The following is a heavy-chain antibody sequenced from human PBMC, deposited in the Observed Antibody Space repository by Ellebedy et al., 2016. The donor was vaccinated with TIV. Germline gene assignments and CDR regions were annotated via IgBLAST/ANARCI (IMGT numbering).Heavy chain of an antibody. D-gene: IGHD6-19*01. J-gene: IGHJ4*02. V-gene: IGHV4-59*01. Sequence: MPSETLSLTCTVSGGPISSYYWTWIRQPPGKGLEWVGYIYNTGSPSYNPSLKSRVTISLDTSKNQFSLKMSSVTVADTALYYCGRAAGKKTGVDSWGQGTLVTVSS. CDR1: GGPISSYY. CDR3: GRAAGKKTGVDS. CDR2: IYNTGSP.